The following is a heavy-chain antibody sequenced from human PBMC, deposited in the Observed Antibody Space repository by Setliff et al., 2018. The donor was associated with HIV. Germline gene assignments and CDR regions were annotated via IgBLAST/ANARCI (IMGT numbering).Heavy chain of an antibody. J-gene: IGHJ4*02. Sequence: SETLSLTCAVYGGSFSGYYWSWIRQPPGKGLEWIGEINHGGSTDSNPSLKSRVTISVDTSKNQFSLNLTSVTAADTAVYYCAGVASYDFWSGYLHYFDYWGQGTPVTVSS. V-gene: IGHV4-34*01. D-gene: IGHD3-3*01. CDR3: AGVASYDFWSGYLHYFDY. CDR2: INHGGST. CDR1: GGSFSGYY.